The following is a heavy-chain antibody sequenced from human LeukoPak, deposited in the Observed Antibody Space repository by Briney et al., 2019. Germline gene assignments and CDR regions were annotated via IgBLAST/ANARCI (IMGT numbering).Heavy chain of an antibody. Sequence: GGSLRLSCAASGFTFSSYAMSWVRQAPGKGLEWVSGIGGSGGSTASADSVKGRFTISRDNSKNTVYLQMNSLRGEDTAVYYCAKSVVIASTYFDLWGQGALVTVSS. CDR3: AKSVVIASTYFDL. V-gene: IGHV3-23*01. J-gene: IGHJ4*02. CDR1: GFTFSSYA. D-gene: IGHD2-21*01. CDR2: IGGSGGST.